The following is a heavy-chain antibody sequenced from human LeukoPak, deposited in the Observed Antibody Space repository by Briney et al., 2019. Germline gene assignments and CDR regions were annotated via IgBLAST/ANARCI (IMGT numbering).Heavy chain of an antibody. CDR2: ISAYNGNT. J-gene: IGHJ5*02. V-gene: IGHV1-18*04. Sequence: ASVKVSCKASGYTFTSYGISWVRQAPGQGLEWMGWISAYNGNTNYAQKLQGRVTMTTDTSTGTAYMELRSLRSDDTAVYYCARAERYYGSGSFYWFDPWGQGTLVTVSS. CDR3: ARAERYYGSGSFYWFDP. CDR1: GYTFTSYG. D-gene: IGHD3-10*01.